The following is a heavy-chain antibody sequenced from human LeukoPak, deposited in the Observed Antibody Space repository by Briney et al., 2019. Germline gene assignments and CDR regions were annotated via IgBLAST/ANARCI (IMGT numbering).Heavy chain of an antibody. CDR1: GFTFSSYA. J-gene: IGHJ6*02. Sequence: GGSLRLSCAASGFTFSSYAMSWVRQAPGKGLEWVSSISSSSSYIYYADSVKGRFTISRDNAKNSLYLQMNSLRAEDTAVYYCAREGAGAGDYYYYYGMDVWGQGTTVTVSS. CDR2: ISSSSSYI. V-gene: IGHV3-21*01. D-gene: IGHD1-26*01. CDR3: AREGAGAGDYYYYYGMDV.